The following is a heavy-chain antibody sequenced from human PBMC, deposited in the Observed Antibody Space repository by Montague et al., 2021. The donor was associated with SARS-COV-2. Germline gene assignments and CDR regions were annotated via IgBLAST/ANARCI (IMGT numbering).Heavy chain of an antibody. J-gene: IGHJ3*01. V-gene: IGHV4-34*01. CDR1: GGSFSVYY. CDR2: INHSGTA. Sequence: SETLSLTCAVYGGSFSVYYWSWLRQSPRSGPEWIAEINHSGTANXNPSLKSRVSISVDTSKNQFTLKLTSVTAADTAMYYCAKEREVVRAARTLVAFDLWGQGTMVTVSS. D-gene: IGHD2-2*01. CDR3: AKEREVVRAARTLVAFDL.